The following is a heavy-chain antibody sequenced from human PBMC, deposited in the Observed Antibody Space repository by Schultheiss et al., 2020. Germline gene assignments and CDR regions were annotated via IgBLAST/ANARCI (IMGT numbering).Heavy chain of an antibody. V-gene: IGHV3-73*01. D-gene: IGHD4-11*01. CDR1: GFTFSGSA. Sequence: GGSLRLSCAASGFTFSGSAMHWVRQASGKGLEWVGRIRSKANSYATAYAASVKGRFTISRDDSKNTAYLQMNSLKTEDTAVYYCARLNSNPQVINYYYYMDVWGKGTTVTVSS. CDR2: IRSKANSYAT. CDR3: ARLNSNPQVINYYYYMDV. J-gene: IGHJ6*03.